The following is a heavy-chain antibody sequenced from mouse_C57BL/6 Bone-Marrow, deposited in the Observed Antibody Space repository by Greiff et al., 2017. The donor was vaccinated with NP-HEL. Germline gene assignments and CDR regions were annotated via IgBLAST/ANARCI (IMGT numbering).Heavy chain of an antibody. CDR2: INPSTGGT. J-gene: IGHJ4*01. CDR1: GYSFTGYY. CDR3: ARSWLPWEDY. Sequence: DVQLQESGPELVKPGASVKISCKASGYSFTGYYMNWVKQSPEKSLEWIGEINPSTGGTTYNQKFKAKATLTVDKSSSTAYMQLKSLTSEDSAVYYCARSWLPWEDYGGQGTAVTVSA. V-gene: IGHV1-42*01. D-gene: IGHD2-2*01.